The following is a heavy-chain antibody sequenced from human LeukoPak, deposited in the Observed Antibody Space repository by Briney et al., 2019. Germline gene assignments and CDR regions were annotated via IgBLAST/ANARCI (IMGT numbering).Heavy chain of an antibody. D-gene: IGHD6-13*01. V-gene: IGHV3-23*01. CDR2: ISDNGAVT. CDR3: AGGAAAGKDAFDI. J-gene: IGHJ3*02. Sequence: PGGSLRLSCAASGFSFSMYSMSWIRQAPGKGLEWVSVISDNGAVTFYGDSVKGRFTISRDNSKNTLYLQMSSLRVEDTAVYYCAGGAAAGKDAFDIWGQGTMVTVSS. CDR1: GFSFSMYS.